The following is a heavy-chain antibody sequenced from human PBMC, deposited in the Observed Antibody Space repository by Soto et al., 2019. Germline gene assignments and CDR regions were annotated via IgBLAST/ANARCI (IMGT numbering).Heavy chain of an antibody. CDR1: GDSVSSNSAA. CDR2: TYYRSKWYN. V-gene: IGHV6-1*01. CDR3: ARVVRIASAGRDFDY. Sequence: SQTLSLTCAISGDSVSSNSAAWNWIRQSPSRGLEWLGSTYYRSKWYNDYAVSVKSPITINPDTSKNQFSLQLNSVTPVDTSVYSFARVVRIASAGRDFDYWGQGTLVTVSS. J-gene: IGHJ4*02. D-gene: IGHD6-13*01.